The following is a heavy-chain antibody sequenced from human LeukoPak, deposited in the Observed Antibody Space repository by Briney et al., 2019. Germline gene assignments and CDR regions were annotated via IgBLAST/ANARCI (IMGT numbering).Heavy chain of an antibody. Sequence: SETLSLTCAVYGGSFSGYYWSWIRQPPGKGLEWIGEINHSGSTNYNPSLKSRVTISVGTSKNQFSLKLSSVTAADTAVYYCARNMVRGGNYYYGMDVWGKGTTVTVSS. D-gene: IGHD3-10*01. V-gene: IGHV4-34*01. CDR1: GGSFSGYY. CDR3: ARNMVRGGNYYYGMDV. CDR2: INHSGST. J-gene: IGHJ6*04.